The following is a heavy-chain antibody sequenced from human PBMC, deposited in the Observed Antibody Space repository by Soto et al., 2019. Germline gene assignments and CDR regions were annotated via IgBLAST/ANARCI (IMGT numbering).Heavy chain of an antibody. J-gene: IGHJ3*02. CDR1: GFTFSSYW. V-gene: IGHV3-7*01. CDR2: IKPDGSEK. D-gene: IGHD5-12*01. Sequence: EVQLVESGGELVQPGGSRRLSCAASGFTFSSYWMSWVRQAPGKGLEWVANIKPDGSEKIYVDSVKGRFTISRDNAKNSLYLQMNSLRAEDTAVYYCANIGRSDRAFDIWGQGTMVTVSS. CDR3: ANIGRSDRAFDI.